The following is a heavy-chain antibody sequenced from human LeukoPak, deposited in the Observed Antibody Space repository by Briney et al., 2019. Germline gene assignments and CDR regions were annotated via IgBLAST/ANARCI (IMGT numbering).Heavy chain of an antibody. Sequence: PGGSLRLSCAASGFTVNNYWMYWVRHPPGKGLVWISLIKNDGRSTTYADSVKGRFTISRDNGKNMLYLQMNSLRAEDTALYYCARANGGADSWGQGTLVTVSS. J-gene: IGHJ4*02. CDR1: GFTVNNYW. CDR2: IKNDGRST. CDR3: ARANGGADS. D-gene: IGHD3-10*01. V-gene: IGHV3-74*01.